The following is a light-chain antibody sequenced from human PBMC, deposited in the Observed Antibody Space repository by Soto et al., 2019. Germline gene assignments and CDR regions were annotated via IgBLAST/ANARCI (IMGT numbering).Light chain of an antibody. V-gene: IGLV2-23*02. CDR2: EVS. J-gene: IGLJ2*01. CDR1: SSDVGSYNL. Sequence: QSALTQAASVSGSPGQSITISCTGTSSDVGSYNLVSWYQQHPGKAPKLMIYEVSKRRSGVSSRFSGAKSGNTASLPISGLQAEDEADYYCCSYAGSSTFVVFGGGTKLTVL. CDR3: CSYAGSSTFVV.